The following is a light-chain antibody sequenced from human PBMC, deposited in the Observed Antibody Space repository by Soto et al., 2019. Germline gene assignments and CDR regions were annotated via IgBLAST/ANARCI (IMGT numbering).Light chain of an antibody. CDR3: QQRFNWPRFT. CDR1: QSVSSY. CDR2: DAS. Sequence: EIVLTQSPATLSLSPGERATLSCRASQSVSSYLAWYQQKPGQAPRLLIYDASNRATGIPARFSGGGSGTDVTITISSLEPEDFAVYYCQQRFNWPRFTFGQGTKLEIK. J-gene: IGKJ2*01. V-gene: IGKV3-11*01.